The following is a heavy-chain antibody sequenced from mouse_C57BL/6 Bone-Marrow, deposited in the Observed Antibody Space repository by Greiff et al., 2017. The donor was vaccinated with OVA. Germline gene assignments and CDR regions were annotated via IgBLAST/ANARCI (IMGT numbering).Heavy chain of an antibody. J-gene: IGHJ2*01. Sequence: QVQLQQPGAELVMPGASVKLSCKASGYTFTSYWMNWVKQRPGQGLEWIGEIDPYDSYTNYNQTFKGKSTLTVDKSSSTAYMQLSSLTSEDSAVYYGATPGCLGDDEYFDYWGQGTTLTVSS. D-gene: IGHD2-13*01. CDR3: ATPGCLGDDEYFDY. V-gene: IGHV1-69*01. CDR2: IDPYDSYT. CDR1: GYTFTSYW.